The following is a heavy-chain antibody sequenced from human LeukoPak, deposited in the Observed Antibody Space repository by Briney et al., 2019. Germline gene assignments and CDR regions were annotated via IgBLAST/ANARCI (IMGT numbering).Heavy chain of an antibody. V-gene: IGHV4-34*01. Sequence: PSETLSLTCAVYGGSFSGYYWSWIRQPPGKGLEWIGEINHSGSTNYNPSLKSRVTISVDTSRNQFSLKLSSVTAADTAVYYCARGISKRYCSSTSCYLDYWGQGTLVTVSS. CDR2: INHSGST. CDR1: GGSFSGYY. J-gene: IGHJ4*02. D-gene: IGHD2-2*01. CDR3: ARGISKRYCSSTSCYLDY.